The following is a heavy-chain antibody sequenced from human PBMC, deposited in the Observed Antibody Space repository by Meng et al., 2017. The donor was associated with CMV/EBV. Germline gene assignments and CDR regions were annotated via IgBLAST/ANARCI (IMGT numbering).Heavy chain of an antibody. V-gene: IGHV4-31*01. CDR3: AREKKWFDY. D-gene: IGHD1-26*01. CDR2: IYYSVST. CDR1: GGSISSGGYY. Sequence: SETLSLTCTVCGGSISSGGYYWSWIRQHPGRGLDWIGYIYYSVSTYYNPSLKSPVTISVDTSKNQFSLKLSSVTAADTAVYYCAREKKWFDYWGQGTLVTVSS. J-gene: IGHJ4*02.